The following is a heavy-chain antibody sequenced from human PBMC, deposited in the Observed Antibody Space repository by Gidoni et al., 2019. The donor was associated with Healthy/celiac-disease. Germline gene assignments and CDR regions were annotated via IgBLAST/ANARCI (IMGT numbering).Heavy chain of an antibody. J-gene: IGHJ5*02. V-gene: IGHV1-69*01. Sequence: QVQLVQSGAEVKKPGSSVKVSCKASGGTFSSYAISWVRQAPGQGLEWMGGIIPIFGTANYAQKFQGRVTITADESTSTAYMELSSLRSEDTAVYYCARFMYSSGWSDAASLKNWFDPWGQGTLVTVSS. CDR3: ARFMYSSGWSDAASLKNWFDP. CDR1: GGTFSSYA. D-gene: IGHD6-19*01. CDR2: IIPIFGTA.